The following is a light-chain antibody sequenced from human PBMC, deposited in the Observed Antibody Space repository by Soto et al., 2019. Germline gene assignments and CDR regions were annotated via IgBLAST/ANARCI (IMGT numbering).Light chain of an antibody. Sequence: CTGTSSDVGGYNYVSWYQQHPGKAPKLMIYEVSKRPSGVPDRFSGSKSGNTASLTVSGLQAEDEADYYCSSYAGSPYYVFGTGTKVTVL. J-gene: IGLJ1*01. V-gene: IGLV2-8*01. CDR3: SSYAGSPYYV. CDR2: EVS. CDR1: SSDVGGYNY.